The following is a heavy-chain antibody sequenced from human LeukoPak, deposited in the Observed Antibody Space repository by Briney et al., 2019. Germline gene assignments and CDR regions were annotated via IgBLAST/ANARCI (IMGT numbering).Heavy chain of an antibody. Sequence: PSETLSLTCTVSGGSISSYYWSWIRQPPGKRLEWIGSIYYSGSTYYNPSLKSRVTISVDTSKNQFSLKLSSVTAADTAVYYCARDLARPYCSSTSCSLLAFDIWGQGTMVTVSS. CDR1: GGSISSYY. CDR2: IYYSGST. V-gene: IGHV4-59*12. CDR3: ARDLARPYCSSTSCSLLAFDI. J-gene: IGHJ3*02. D-gene: IGHD2-2*01.